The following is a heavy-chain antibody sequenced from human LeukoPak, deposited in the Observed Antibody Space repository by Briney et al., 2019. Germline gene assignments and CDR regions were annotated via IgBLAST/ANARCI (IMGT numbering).Heavy chain of an antibody. J-gene: IGHJ5*02. V-gene: IGHV4-59*01. Sequence: SETLSLTCTVSGGSISSYYWSWIRQPPGKGLEWIGYIYYSGSTNYNPSLKCRVTISVDTSKNQFFLKLSSVTAADTAVYYCARDKRYCSGGSCYENWFDPWGQGTLVTVSS. D-gene: IGHD2-15*01. CDR1: GGSISSYY. CDR3: ARDKRYCSGGSCYENWFDP. CDR2: IYYSGST.